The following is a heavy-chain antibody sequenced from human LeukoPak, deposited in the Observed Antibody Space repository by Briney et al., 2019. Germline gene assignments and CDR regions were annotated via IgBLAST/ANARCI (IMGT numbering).Heavy chain of an antibody. D-gene: IGHD5-12*01. J-gene: IGHJ6*03. Sequence: GGSLRLSCAASGFTFDDYGMSWVRQAPGKGLEWVSGINWNGGSTGYADSLKGRFTVSRDNAKKSLYLQMNSLRAEDTAFYYCARCLARIVGYSSYDFEFYYMDLWGKGTTVTVSS. V-gene: IGHV3-20*04. CDR2: INWNGGST. CDR1: GFTFDDYG. CDR3: ARCLARIVGYSSYDFEFYYMDL.